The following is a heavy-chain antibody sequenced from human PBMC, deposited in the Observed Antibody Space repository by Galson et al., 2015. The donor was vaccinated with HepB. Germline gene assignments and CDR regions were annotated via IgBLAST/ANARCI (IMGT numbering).Heavy chain of an antibody. J-gene: IGHJ5*02. CDR3: ARDSRYCSSTSCYLNWFDP. CDR2: ISYDGSNK. CDR1: GFTFSSYG. D-gene: IGHD2-2*01. V-gene: IGHV3-30*03. Sequence: SLRLSCAASGFTFSSYGMHWVRQAPGKGLEWVAVISYDGSNKYYADSVKGRFTISRDNSKNTLCLQMNSLRAEDTAVYYCARDSRYCSSTSCYLNWFDPWGQGTLVTVSS.